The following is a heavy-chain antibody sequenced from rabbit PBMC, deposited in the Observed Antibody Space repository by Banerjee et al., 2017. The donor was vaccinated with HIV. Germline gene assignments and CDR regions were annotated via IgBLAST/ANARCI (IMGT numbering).Heavy chain of an antibody. CDR1: GFSFSSSYW. D-gene: IGHD6-1*01. CDR3: ASNVGYGGYGYDYFNL. V-gene: IGHV1S40*01. Sequence: QSLEESGGDLVKPGASLTLTCTASGFSFSSSYWICWVRQAPGKGLEWIGCIYTGDGNTYYASWAKGRFTISKTSSTTVTLQMTSLTAADTATYFCASNVGYGGYGYDYFNLWGQGTLVTVS. J-gene: IGHJ4*01. CDR2: IYTGDGNT.